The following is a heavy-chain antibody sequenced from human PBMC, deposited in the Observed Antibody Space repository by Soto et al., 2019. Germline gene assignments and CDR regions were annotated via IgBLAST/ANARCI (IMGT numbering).Heavy chain of an antibody. CDR1: GFTFSSYA. V-gene: IGHV3-23*01. D-gene: IGHD6-13*01. J-gene: IGHJ4*02. Sequence: PGGSLRLSCGASGFTFSSYAMSWVRQAPGKGLEWVSTISGSADSTYYADSVKGRFTISRDKSKNTLDLQMHSLSAEDTAVYYCAKNINFYLSSWSYFDSWGQGALVTVSS. CDR3: AKNINFYLSSWSYFDS. CDR2: ISGSADST.